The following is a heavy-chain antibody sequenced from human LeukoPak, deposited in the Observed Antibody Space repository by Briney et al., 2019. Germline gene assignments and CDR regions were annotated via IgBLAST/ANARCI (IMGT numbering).Heavy chain of an antibody. CDR2: INPNSGGT. J-gene: IGHJ1*01. D-gene: IGHD6-13*01. CDR3: ARNPRYSSSRGYFQH. V-gene: IGHV1-2*02. Sequence: ASVKVSCKASGYTFTGYYMHWVRQAPGQGLEWMGWINPNSGGTNYAQKFQGRVTMTRDTSISTAYMELSRLRSDDTAVYYCARNPRYSSSRGYFQHWGQGTLVTVSS. CDR1: GYTFTGYY.